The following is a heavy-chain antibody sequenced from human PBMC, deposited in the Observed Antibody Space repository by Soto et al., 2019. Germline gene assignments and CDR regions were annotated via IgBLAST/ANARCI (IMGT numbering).Heavy chain of an antibody. V-gene: IGHV1-69*01. CDR3: ARDLYSGYEGGFDY. Sequence: QVQLVQSGAEVKKPGSSVNVSCKASGGTFSSYAISWVRQAPGQGLEWMGGIIPLFGTANYAQKFQGRVTITADESTSTAYMELSSLRSEDTAVYYCARDLYSGYEGGFDYWGQGTLVTVSS. CDR2: IIPLFGTA. CDR1: GGTFSSYA. J-gene: IGHJ4*02. D-gene: IGHD5-12*01.